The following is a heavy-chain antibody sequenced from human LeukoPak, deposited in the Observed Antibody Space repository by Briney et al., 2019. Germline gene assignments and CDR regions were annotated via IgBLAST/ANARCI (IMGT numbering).Heavy chain of an antibody. CDR3: ARSEVPAAMSDY. Sequence: GGSLRLSCAASGFTFSNYAMTWVRQAPGKGLEWVSTIRGTDDGTFYADSVKGRFTISRDNSKNTLYLQMNSLRAEDTAVYYCARSEVPAAMSDYWGQGTLVTVSS. V-gene: IGHV3-23*01. CDR2: IRGTDDGT. D-gene: IGHD2-2*01. CDR1: GFTFSNYA. J-gene: IGHJ4*02.